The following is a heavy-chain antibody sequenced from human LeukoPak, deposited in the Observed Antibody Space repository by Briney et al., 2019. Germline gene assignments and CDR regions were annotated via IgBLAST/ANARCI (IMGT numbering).Heavy chain of an antibody. J-gene: IGHJ6*02. D-gene: IGHD6-13*01. CDR1: GYTFTGHY. V-gene: IGHV1-2*02. CDR3: ARDRLSLSSPGYYYYGMDV. Sequence: GASVKVSCKASGYTFTGHYIQWVRQAPGQGLEWMGWINPSSGGTKYAQRFQGRVTITRDTSINTAYMEMTRLKSDDTAVYYCARDRLSLSSPGYYYYGMDVWGHGTKVTVSS. CDR2: INPSSGGT.